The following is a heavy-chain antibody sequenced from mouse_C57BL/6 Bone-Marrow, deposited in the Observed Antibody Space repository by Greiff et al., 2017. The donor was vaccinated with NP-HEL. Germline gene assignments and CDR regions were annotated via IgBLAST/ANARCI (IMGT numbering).Heavy chain of an antibody. Sequence: EVQLQQSGPELVKPGASVKISCKASGYTFTDYYMNWVKQSHGKSLEWIGDINPNNGGTSYNQKFKGKATLTVDKSSSTAYMELRSLTSEDSAVYYCARAFSMVTHAMDYWGQGTSVTVSS. D-gene: IGHD2-2*01. CDR2: INPNNGGT. V-gene: IGHV1-26*01. CDR3: ARAFSMVTHAMDY. J-gene: IGHJ4*01. CDR1: GYTFTDYY.